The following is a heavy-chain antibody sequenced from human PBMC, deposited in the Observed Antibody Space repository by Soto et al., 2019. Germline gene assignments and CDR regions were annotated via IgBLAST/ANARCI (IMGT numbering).Heavy chain of an antibody. CDR2: IKEDGSDT. D-gene: IGHD3-10*02. Sequence: EVQLVESGGGLVQPGGSLRLSCAASGFTFSSHLMNWVRQAPGKGLEWVATIKEDGSDTFYADSVKGRFTISRDNSKNTLFLHMSNLRAEDTAMYYCTIVRVADSALDHWGQGTLVTVSS. CDR1: GFTFSSHL. CDR3: TIVRVADSALDH. J-gene: IGHJ4*02. V-gene: IGHV3-7*01.